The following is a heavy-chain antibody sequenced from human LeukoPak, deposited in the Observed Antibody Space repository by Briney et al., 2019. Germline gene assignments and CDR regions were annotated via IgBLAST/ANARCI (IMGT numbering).Heavy chain of an antibody. J-gene: IGHJ3*02. CDR2: ISSSSSYI. CDR1: GFTFSSYS. V-gene: IGHV3-21*01. CDR3: ARDRPLLLWFGESGGDTFDI. Sequence: GGSLRLSCAASGFTFSSYSMNWVRQAPGKGLEWVSSISSSSSYIYYADSVKGRFTISRDNAKNSLYLQMNSLRAEDTAVYYCARDRPLLLWFGESGGDTFDIWGQGTMVTVSS. D-gene: IGHD3-10*01.